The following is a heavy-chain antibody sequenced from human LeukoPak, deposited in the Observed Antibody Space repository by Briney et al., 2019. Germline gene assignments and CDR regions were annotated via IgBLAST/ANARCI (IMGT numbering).Heavy chain of an antibody. V-gene: IGHV4-34*01. Sequence: SETLSLTCAVYGGSFSGYYWSWIRQPPGKGLEGIGEINHSGSTNYNPSLKSRVTISVDTSKNQFSLKLSSVTAADTAVYYCAREKVPAAIRVTQMYNWFDPWGQGTLVTVSS. CDR3: AREKVPAAIRVTQMYNWFDP. J-gene: IGHJ5*02. D-gene: IGHD2-2*02. CDR1: GGSFSGYY. CDR2: INHSGST.